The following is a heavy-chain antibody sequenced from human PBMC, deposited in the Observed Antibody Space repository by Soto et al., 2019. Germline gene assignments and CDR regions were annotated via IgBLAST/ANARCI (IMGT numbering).Heavy chain of an antibody. CDR2: IIPIFGTA. D-gene: IGHD6-19*01. V-gene: IGHV1-69*13. CDR1: GGTFSSCA. CDR3: ARDYRTAVAGNDYYYGMDV. J-gene: IGHJ6*02. Sequence: ASVKVSCKASGGTFSSCAISWVRQAPGQGLEWMGGIIPIFGTANYAQKFQGRVTITADESTSTAYMELSSLRSEDTAVYYCARDYRTAVAGNDYYYGMDVWGQGTTVTVSS.